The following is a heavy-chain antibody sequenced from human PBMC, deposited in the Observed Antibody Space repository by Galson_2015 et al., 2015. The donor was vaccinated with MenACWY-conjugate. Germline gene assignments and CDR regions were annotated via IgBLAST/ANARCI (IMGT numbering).Heavy chain of an antibody. J-gene: IGHJ6*02. D-gene: IGHD3-3*01. V-gene: IGHV3-74*01. CDR2: INGDGSTT. Sequence: SLRLSCAASGFTFSTYWMHWVRQVPGKGLVWVSRINGDGSTTSYAGSVKGRFTISRDNAKNTLYLQMNSLRAEDTAVYYCARAGYITIFGTYGMDVWGQGTTVTVSS. CDR1: GFTFSTYW. CDR3: ARAGYITIFGTYGMDV.